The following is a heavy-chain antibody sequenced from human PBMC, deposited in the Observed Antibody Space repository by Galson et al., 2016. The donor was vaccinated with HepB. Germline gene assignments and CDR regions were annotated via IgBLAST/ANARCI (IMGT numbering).Heavy chain of an antibody. CDR1: GFTFSSYA. D-gene: IGHD3-16*02. V-gene: IGHV3-30-3*01. CDR2: ISFDGSNN. J-gene: IGHJ4*02. CDR3: ARDDDYVWGTYRYTRTVPQYYFYS. Sequence: SLRLSCAASGFTFSSYAMHWVRQAPGKGLEWVAVISFDGSNNFYADSVKGRFTISRDNSKNTLYLQMNSLRAEDTAVYYCARDDDYVWGTYRYTRTVPQYYFYSWGQGTLVTVSS.